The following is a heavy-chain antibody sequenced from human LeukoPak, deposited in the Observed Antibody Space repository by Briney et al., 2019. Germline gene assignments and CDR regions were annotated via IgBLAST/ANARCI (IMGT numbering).Heavy chain of an antibody. CDR3: AREEQYYYDTVDY. CDR1: GFTFSSYE. V-gene: IGHV3-48*03. D-gene: IGHD3-22*01. CDR2: ISSSGSTI. Sequence: PGGSLRLSCAASGFTFSSYEMNWVRQAPGKGLEWVSYISSSGSTIYYADSVKGRFTISRDNAKNSLYLQMNSLRAEDTAVYYCAREEQYYYDTVDYWGQGTLVTVSS. J-gene: IGHJ4*02.